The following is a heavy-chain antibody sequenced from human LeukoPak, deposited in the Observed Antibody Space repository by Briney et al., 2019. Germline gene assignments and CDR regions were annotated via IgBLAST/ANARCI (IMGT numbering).Heavy chain of an antibody. Sequence: ASVTVSCKASGYTFTSYGISWVRQAPGQGLEWMGWISAYNGNTNYAQKFQGRVTMTRDTSISTAYMELSRLRSDDTAVYYCARGIAARRGDYWGQGTLVTVSS. CDR2: ISAYNGNT. D-gene: IGHD6-6*01. CDR3: ARGIAARRGDY. V-gene: IGHV1-18*01. J-gene: IGHJ4*02. CDR1: GYTFTSYG.